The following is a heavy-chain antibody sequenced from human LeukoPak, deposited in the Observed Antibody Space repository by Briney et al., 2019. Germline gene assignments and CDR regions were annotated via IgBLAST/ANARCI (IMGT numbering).Heavy chain of an antibody. CDR2: ISSSSSYI. J-gene: IGHJ4*02. CDR3: ARGYSSSSGPCDY. CDR1: GFTFSSYS. Sequence: GGSLRLSCAASGFTFSSYSTNWVRQAPGKGLEWVSSISSSSSYIYYADSVKGRFTISRDNAKNSLYLQMNSLRAEDTAVYYCARGYSSSSGPCDYWGQGTLVTVSS. D-gene: IGHD6-6*01. V-gene: IGHV3-21*01.